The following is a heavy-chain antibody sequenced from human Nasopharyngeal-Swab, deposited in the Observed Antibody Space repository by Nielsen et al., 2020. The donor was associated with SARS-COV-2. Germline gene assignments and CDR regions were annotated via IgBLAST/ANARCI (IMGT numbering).Heavy chain of an antibody. CDR2: IYSGGST. Sequence: GESLKISCAASGFTVSSNYMSWVRQAPGKGLEWVSVIYSGGSTYYADSVKGRFTISRDNSKNTLYLQMNSLRAEDTAVYYCAKDHNSSGWPYGMDVWGQGTTVTVSS. V-gene: IGHV3-53*01. CDR3: AKDHNSSGWPYGMDV. D-gene: IGHD6-19*01. J-gene: IGHJ6*02. CDR1: GFTVSSNY.